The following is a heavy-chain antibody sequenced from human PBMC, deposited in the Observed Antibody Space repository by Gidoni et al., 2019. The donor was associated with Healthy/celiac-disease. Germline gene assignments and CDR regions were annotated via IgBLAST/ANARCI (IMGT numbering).Heavy chain of an antibody. V-gene: IGHV4-34*01. Sequence: QVQLQQWGAGLLKPSETLSLTCAVYGGSFSGYYWSWIRQPPGKGLEWIGEINHSGSTNYNPSRKSRVTISVDTSKNQFSLKLSSVTAADTAVYYCARGRGVVPAAHIYTRWFDPWGQGTLVTVSS. D-gene: IGHD2-2*01. J-gene: IGHJ5*02. CDR2: INHSGST. CDR1: GGSFSGYY. CDR3: ARGRGVVPAAHIYTRWFDP.